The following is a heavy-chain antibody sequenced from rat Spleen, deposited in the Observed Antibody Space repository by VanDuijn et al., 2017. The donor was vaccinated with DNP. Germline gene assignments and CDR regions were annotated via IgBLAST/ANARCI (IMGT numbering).Heavy chain of an antibody. Sequence: QVQLKESGPGLVQPSQTLSLTCTVSGFSLTSYHVHWVRLPPGKGLEWMGRIQSGGTTDYNSALRSRLSISRDTSKSQVLLKTNSLQTEDTAMYFCARWNLYLNYFDYWGQGVMVTVSS. V-gene: IGHV2-27*01. CDR3: ARWNLYLNYFDY. CDR2: IQSGGTT. D-gene: IGHD1-2*01. J-gene: IGHJ2*01. CDR1: GFSLTSYH.